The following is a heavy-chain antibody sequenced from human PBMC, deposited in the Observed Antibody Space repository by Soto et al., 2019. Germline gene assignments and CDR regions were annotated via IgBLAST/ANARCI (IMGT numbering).Heavy chain of an antibody. J-gene: IGHJ3*02. CDR3: ARPIAVAVLGAFDI. D-gene: IGHD6-19*01. V-gene: IGHV4-39*01. CDR1: GGSISSSSYY. Sequence: SQTLSLTCTVSGGSISSSSYYWGWIRQPPGKGLEWIGSIYYSGSTYYNPSLKSRVTVSVDTSKNQFSLKLSSVTAADTAVYYCARPIAVAVLGAFDIWGQGTMVTVSS. CDR2: IYYSGST.